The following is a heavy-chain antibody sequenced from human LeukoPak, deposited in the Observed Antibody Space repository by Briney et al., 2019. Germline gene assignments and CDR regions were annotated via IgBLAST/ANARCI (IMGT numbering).Heavy chain of an antibody. D-gene: IGHD1-1*01. Sequence: SETLSLTCTVSGGSISSGGYYWSWIRQHPGKGLEWIGYIYYSGSTYYNPSLKSRVTISVDTSKNQFSLKLSSVTAADTAVYYCARGLERRFDPWGQGTLVTVSS. CDR3: ARGLERRFDP. J-gene: IGHJ5*02. CDR1: GGSISSGGYY. CDR2: IYYSGST. V-gene: IGHV4-31*03.